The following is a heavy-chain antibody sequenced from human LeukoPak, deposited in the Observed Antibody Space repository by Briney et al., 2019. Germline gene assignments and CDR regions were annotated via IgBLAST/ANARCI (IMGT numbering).Heavy chain of an antibody. CDR2: IYYSGRT. Sequence: GSLRLSCAASGFTFSSYSMNWVRQAPGKGLEWIGSIYYSGRTYYNPSLKSRVTISVDTSKNQFSLKLSSVTAADTAVYYCARHLTNYGSGSYYNSIYYYMDVWGKGTTVTISS. CDR1: GFTFSSYSMN. CDR3: ARHLTNYGSGSYYNSIYYYMDV. V-gene: IGHV4-39*01. D-gene: IGHD3-10*01. J-gene: IGHJ6*03.